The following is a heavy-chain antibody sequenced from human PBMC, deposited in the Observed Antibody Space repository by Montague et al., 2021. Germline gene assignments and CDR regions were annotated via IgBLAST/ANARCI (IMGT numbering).Heavy chain of an antibody. CDR3: AVGSESAWELLHH. CDR1: GDSISSKYF. J-gene: IGHJ5*02. D-gene: IGHD1-26*01. V-gene: IGHV4-4*02. Sequence: SETLSLTCTVSGDSISSKYFWSWVRQPLGKGLEWIGEIYHGTTSYSQSLKGRLTASMDTSKNQFSLILSSVTAADTAIDYCAVGSESAWELLHHWGQGILVTVSA. CDR2: IYHGTT.